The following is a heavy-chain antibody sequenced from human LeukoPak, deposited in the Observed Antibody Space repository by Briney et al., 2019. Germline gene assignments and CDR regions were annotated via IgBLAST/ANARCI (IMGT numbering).Heavy chain of an antibody. CDR1: GYSISTGYY. CDR2: TYHSGTS. Sequence: PSETLSLTCAVPGYSISTGYYWGWVRQPPGKGLEWIGSTYHSGTSYYNPSLKSRVTISVDTSKNQFSLTLSSVTAADTALYYCARKYGSNAGYFDYWGQGALVTVSS. J-gene: IGHJ4*02. V-gene: IGHV4-38-2*01. D-gene: IGHD4-23*01. CDR3: ARKYGSNAGYFDY.